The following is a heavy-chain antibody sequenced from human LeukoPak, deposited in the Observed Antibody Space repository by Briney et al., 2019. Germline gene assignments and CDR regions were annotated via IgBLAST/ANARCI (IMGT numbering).Heavy chain of an antibody. V-gene: IGHV3-21*01. Sequence: PGGSLRLSCAASGFTFSDYSMNWVRQAPGKGLEWVSSISSSSSYIYYADSVKGRFTISRDNAKKSLYLQMNSLRAEDTAVYYCARWDDSSGYYPYYFDYWGQGTLVTVSS. CDR3: ARWDDSSGYYPYYFDY. J-gene: IGHJ4*02. CDR1: GFTFSDYS. CDR2: ISSSSSYI. D-gene: IGHD3-22*01.